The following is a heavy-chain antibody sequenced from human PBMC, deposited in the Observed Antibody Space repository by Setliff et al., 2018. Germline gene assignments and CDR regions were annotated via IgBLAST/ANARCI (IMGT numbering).Heavy chain of an antibody. CDR2: INHRGST. Sequence: ETLSLTCAVSGDSFSDYYWSWIRQPPGKGLEWIEEINHRGSTNYSPSLRSRVTMSVDTSRNQISLNLTSVTAADTAMYYCARERTIFGILVISGWFDPWGQGTVVTVSS. CDR3: ARERTIFGILVISGWFDP. D-gene: IGHD3-3*01. V-gene: IGHV4-34*01. CDR1: GDSFSDYY. J-gene: IGHJ5*02.